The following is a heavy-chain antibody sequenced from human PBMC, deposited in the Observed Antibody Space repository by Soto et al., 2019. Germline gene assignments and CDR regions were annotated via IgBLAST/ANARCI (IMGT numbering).Heavy chain of an antibody. D-gene: IGHD2-21*01. Sequence: PGGSLRLSCAASGFTFSSYIMNWVRQSPGKGLEWVSYISSSGTTIYYADSVKGRFTISRDNAKNSLYLQMNSLRAEDTAVYYCASLPVVNANQYDYWGQGTLVTVSS. V-gene: IGHV3-48*01. CDR1: GFTFSSYI. J-gene: IGHJ4*02. CDR3: ASLPVVNANQYDY. CDR2: ISSSGTTI.